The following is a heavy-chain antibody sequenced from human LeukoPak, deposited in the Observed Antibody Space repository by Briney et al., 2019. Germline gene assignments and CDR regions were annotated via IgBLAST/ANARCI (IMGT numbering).Heavy chain of an antibody. D-gene: IGHD1-26*01. CDR2: ISAGGGT. J-gene: IGHJ6*03. CDR3: AKSGGGSGYYYIDV. V-gene: IGHV3-23*01. Sequence: GGSLRLSCAASGFIFSSYAMSWVRQAPGKGLEWVSAISAGGGTHHADSVKGRFTISRDNSKDTLYLQMNSLRAEDTAVYYCAKSGGGSGYYYIDVWGKGTTVTVSS. CDR1: GFIFSSYA.